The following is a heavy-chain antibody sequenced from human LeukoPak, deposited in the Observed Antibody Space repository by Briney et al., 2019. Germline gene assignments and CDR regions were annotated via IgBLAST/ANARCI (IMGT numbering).Heavy chain of an antibody. Sequence: SVKVSCKASGGTFSSYAISWVRQAPGQGLEWMGGIIPIFGTANYAQKFQGRVTITADESTSTAYMELSSLRSEDTAVYYCARGRPPVAGTSAYYYYYYGMDVWGQGTTVTVSS. J-gene: IGHJ6*02. CDR2: IIPIFGTA. CDR1: GGTFSSYA. CDR3: ARGRPPVAGTSAYYYYYYGMDV. V-gene: IGHV1-69*01. D-gene: IGHD6-19*01.